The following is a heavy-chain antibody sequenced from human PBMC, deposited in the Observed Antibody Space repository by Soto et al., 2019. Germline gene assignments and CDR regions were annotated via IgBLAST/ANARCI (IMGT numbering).Heavy chain of an antibody. J-gene: IGHJ6*03. Sequence: EAQLVESGGGLVQPGGSLRLSCAASGFTFSNYEMHWVRQAPGKGLEYVSGISNNGAHTDYAKAVKGRFTLTRDNSENTLYLQMGSLRAEDMALYYCARRGYGSGWPNVYLDVWGKGTTVTVSS. CDR1: GFTFSNYE. D-gene: IGHD6-25*01. V-gene: IGHV3-64*01. CDR3: ARRGYGSGWPNVYLDV. CDR2: ISNNGAHT.